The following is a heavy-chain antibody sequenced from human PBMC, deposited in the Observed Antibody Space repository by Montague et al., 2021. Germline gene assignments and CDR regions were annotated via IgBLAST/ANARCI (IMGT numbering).Heavy chain of an antibody. Sequence: PALVKPTQTLTLTCTFSGFSISTSRVGVGWIRQPPGKALEWLALIYWDDEKRYSPSLKRRLTITKDTSKNQVVLTMTNIDLVDTGTYYCAHRVVWAAGQNWVDAWGQGTLVTVSS. CDR3: AHRVVWAAGQNWVDA. CDR1: GFSISTSRVG. V-gene: IGHV2-5*02. D-gene: IGHD6-13*01. J-gene: IGHJ5*02. CDR2: IYWDDEK.